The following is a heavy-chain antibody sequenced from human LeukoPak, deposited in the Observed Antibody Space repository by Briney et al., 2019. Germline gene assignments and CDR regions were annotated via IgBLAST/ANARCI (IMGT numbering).Heavy chain of an antibody. Sequence: SQTLSLTCAISGDSVSSDTAAWNWIRQSPSRGLEWLGRTYYTSNWHNDYAVSLKSRISINPDTSKNQFSLRLNSVTPEDTAIYYCARSYSSGWYGIDVWGQGTTVTVSS. D-gene: IGHD6-19*01. J-gene: IGHJ6*02. CDR2: TYYTSNWHN. CDR1: GDSVSSDTAA. V-gene: IGHV6-1*01. CDR3: ARSYSSGWYGIDV.